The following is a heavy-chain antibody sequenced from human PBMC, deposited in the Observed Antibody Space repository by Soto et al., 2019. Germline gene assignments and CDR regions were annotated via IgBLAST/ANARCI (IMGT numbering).Heavy chain of an antibody. Sequence: QVQLVQSGAEVKKPGASVKVSCKASGYTFTSYDINWVRQATGQGLEWMGWMNPNSGNSGYAQKFQGRVTMTRNTSISTAYMELSSLRSEDTAVYYCAATRGQNEGYNWFDPWGQGTLVTVSS. CDR1: GYTFTSYD. CDR3: AATRGQNEGYNWFDP. CDR2: MNPNSGNS. J-gene: IGHJ5*02. V-gene: IGHV1-8*01. D-gene: IGHD2-2*01.